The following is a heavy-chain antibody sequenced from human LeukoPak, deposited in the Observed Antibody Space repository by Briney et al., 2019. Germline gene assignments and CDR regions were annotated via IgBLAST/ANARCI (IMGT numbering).Heavy chain of an antibody. CDR1: GYTFTGYY. D-gene: IGHD6-19*01. J-gene: IGHJ4*02. Sequence: ASVKVSCKASGYTFTGYYMHWVRQAPGQGLEWTGWINPNSGGTNYAQKFQGWVTMTRDTSISTVYMELSRLRSDDTAVYYCARGTGQWLVRERVEFDYWGQGTLVTVSS. V-gene: IGHV1-2*04. CDR3: ARGTGQWLVRERVEFDY. CDR2: INPNSGGT.